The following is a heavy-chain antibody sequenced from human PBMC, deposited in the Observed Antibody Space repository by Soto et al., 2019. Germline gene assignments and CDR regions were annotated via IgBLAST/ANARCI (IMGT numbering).Heavy chain of an antibody. D-gene: IGHD2-15*01. CDR2: IYPGDSDT. CDR3: ARVVGALGHWFDP. V-gene: IGHV5-51*01. Sequence: GESLKISCKGSGYRFINSWIACVRQMPGKGLEWMGIIYPGDSDTRYSPSFQGQVTISADKSISTAYLQWSSLRASDTAVYYCARVVGALGHWFDPWGQGTLVTVSS. J-gene: IGHJ5*02. CDR1: GYRFINSW.